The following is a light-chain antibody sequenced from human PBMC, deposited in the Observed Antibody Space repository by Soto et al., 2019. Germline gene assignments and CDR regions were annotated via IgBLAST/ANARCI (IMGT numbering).Light chain of an antibody. CDR3: SSYTASASYV. J-gene: IGLJ1*01. CDR1: SSDIGTYNF. CDR2: DVT. Sequence: QSVLTQPASVSGSPGQSITISCTGTSSDIGTYNFVSWYQQHPGKAPKLMIYDVTNRPSGVSIRFSGSKSDNTASLTISGLQAEDEADYYCSSYTASASYVFGTGTKLTVL. V-gene: IGLV2-14*03.